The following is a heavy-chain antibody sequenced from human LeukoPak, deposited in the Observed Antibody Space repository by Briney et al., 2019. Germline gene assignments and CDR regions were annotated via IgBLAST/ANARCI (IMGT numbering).Heavy chain of an antibody. CDR2: INHSGST. CDR1: GGSFSGYY. CDR3: ARIGTTGTVYYYYGMDV. V-gene: IGHV4-34*01. J-gene: IGHJ6*02. D-gene: IGHD1-1*01. Sequence: NASETLSLTCAVYGGSFSGYYWSWIRQPPGKGLEWIGEINHSGSTNYNPSLKSRVTISVDTSKNQFSLKLSSVTAADTAAYYCARIGTTGTVYYYYGMDVWGQGTTVTVSS.